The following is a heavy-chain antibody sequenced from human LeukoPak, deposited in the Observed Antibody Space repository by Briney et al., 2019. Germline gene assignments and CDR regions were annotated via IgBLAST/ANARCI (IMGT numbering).Heavy chain of an antibody. D-gene: IGHD3-10*01. CDR3: TRDYYGAGAK. J-gene: IGHJ4*02. Sequence: GGSLRLSCEVSGYTFSDSWMNCVRQTPGKGLVWVSIIDFDGSTTTYADSVKGRFTISRDNAKNTLYLQMNSLRAEDTGVYYCTRDYYGAGAKWGQGVLVTVSS. V-gene: IGHV3-74*01. CDR2: IDFDGSTT. CDR1: GYTFSDSW.